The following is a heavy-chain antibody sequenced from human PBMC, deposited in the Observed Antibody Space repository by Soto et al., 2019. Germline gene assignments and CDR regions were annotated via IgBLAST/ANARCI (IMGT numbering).Heavy chain of an antibody. D-gene: IGHD3-22*01. CDR2: IKPDESER. J-gene: IGHJ4*02. CDR3: ARDYDSSGYPRYYFDY. CDR1: GFTYTRYG. Sequence: PGGSLRLSCVASGFTYTRYGMSWVRQATGKGLEWVANIKPDESERYYEDTVKGRFTISRDNSKNTLYLQMNSLRAEDTAVYYCARDYDSSGYPRYYFDYWGQGTLVTVSS. V-gene: IGHV3-7*01.